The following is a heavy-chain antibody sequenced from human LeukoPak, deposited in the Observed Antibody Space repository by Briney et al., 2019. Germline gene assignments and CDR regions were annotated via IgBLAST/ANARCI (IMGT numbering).Heavy chain of an antibody. D-gene: IGHD4-11*01. CDR2: INPNSGET. J-gene: IGHJ4*02. CDR1: GYTFTDDY. CDR3: ARDRDYSNTERGFDY. V-gene: IGHV1-2*02. Sequence: ASVKVSCKTSGYTFTDDYIHWVRQAPGQGLEWMGWINPNSGETKSAQKFQGRVTMTGDTSISTACMELSRVTSDDTAVYYCARDRDYSNTERGFDYWGQGTLVTVSS.